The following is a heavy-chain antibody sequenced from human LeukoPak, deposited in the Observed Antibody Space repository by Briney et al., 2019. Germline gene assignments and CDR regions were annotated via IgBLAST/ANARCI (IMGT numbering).Heavy chain of an antibody. V-gene: IGHV4-30-4*08. CDR3: ARRGWDCSSTSCYEIDY. D-gene: IGHD2-2*01. CDR1: GDSISTGDYY. Sequence: SETLSLTCTVSGDSISTGDYYWTWIRKPPGKGLEWIGYIFHSGSTYYNPSLKSRITISVDTSKNQFSLKLNFVIAADTAVYYCARRGWDCSSTSCYEIDYWGQGTLVTVSS. CDR2: IFHSGST. J-gene: IGHJ4*02.